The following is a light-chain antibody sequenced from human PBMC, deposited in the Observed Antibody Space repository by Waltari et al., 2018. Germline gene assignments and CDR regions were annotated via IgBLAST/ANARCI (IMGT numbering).Light chain of an antibody. V-gene: IGLV2-14*01. CDR3: SSYTNIITYV. CDR1: SSYVDNYNF. CDR2: GVS. Sequence: QYALTQPASVSGSPGQSITISCTGTSSYVDNYNFVSWYQQHPGKAPKLMIYGVSKRPSGVSDRFSGSKSGNTASLTISGLQAEDEADYYCSSYTNIITYVFGTGTKVTVL. J-gene: IGLJ1*01.